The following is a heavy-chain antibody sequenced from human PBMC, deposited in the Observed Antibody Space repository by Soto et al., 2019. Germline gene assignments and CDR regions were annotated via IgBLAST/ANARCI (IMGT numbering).Heavy chain of an antibody. CDR1: GFTFSDYY. CDR3: ARSSGYGNYYYYGMDV. CDR2: INWNGGST. J-gene: IGHJ6*02. V-gene: IGHV3-20*04. Sequence: GGSLRLSWAASGFTFSDYYMSWVRQAPGKGLEWVSGINWNGGSTGYADSVKGRFTISRDNAKNSLYLQMNSLRAEDTALYYCARSSGYGNYYYYGMDVWGQGTTVTVSS. D-gene: IGHD5-12*01.